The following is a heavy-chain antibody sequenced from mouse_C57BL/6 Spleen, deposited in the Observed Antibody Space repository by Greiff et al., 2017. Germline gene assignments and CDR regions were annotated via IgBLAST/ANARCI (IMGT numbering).Heavy chain of an antibody. CDR3: ARGDGYYKGFAD. Sequence: EVQRVESGGDLVKPGGSLKLSCAASGFTFSSYGMSWVRQTPDKRLEWVATISSGGSYTYYPDSVKGRFTISRDNAKNTLYLQMSSLKSEDTAMYYGARGDGYYKGFADWGQGTLVTVSA. CDR2: ISSGGSYT. J-gene: IGHJ3*01. D-gene: IGHD2-3*01. V-gene: IGHV5-6*01. CDR1: GFTFSSYG.